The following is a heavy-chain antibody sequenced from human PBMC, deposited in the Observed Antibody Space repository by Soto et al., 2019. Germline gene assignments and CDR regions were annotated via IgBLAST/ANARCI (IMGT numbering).Heavy chain of an antibody. V-gene: IGHV1-46*03. CDR2: INPSGGST. Sequence: ASVKVSCKASGYTFTSYYMHWLRHAPRQRLEWMGIINPSGGSTSYAQKFQGRVTMTRDTSTSTVYMELSSLRSEDTAVYYCARDQRDDFWSGYYRSYNWFDPWGQGTLVTVSS. CDR3: ARDQRDDFWSGYYRSYNWFDP. J-gene: IGHJ5*02. CDR1: GYTFTSYY. D-gene: IGHD3-3*01.